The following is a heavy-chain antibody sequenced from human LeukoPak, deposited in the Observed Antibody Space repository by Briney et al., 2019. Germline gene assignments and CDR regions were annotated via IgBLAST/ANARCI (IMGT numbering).Heavy chain of an antibody. Sequence: SQTLSLTCAISGDIVSSNSTAWNWIRQSPSRGLEWLGRTYYRSKWYTDYAVSVKSRITINPDTSKNQFSLKLSSVTAADTAVYYCARSPPRYCSGGSCFPDWGQGTLVTVSS. CDR1: GDIVSSNSTA. V-gene: IGHV6-1*01. CDR2: TYYRSKWYT. D-gene: IGHD2-15*01. J-gene: IGHJ4*02. CDR3: ARSPPRYCSGGSCFPD.